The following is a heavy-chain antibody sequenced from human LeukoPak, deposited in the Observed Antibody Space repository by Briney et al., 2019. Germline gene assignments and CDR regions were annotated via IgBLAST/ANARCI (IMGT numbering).Heavy chain of an antibody. J-gene: IGHJ5*02. CDR3: ARGNYGDRNWFDP. D-gene: IGHD4-17*01. V-gene: IGHV4-61*01. Sequence: PSETLSLTCTVSGGSVSSGSYYWSWIRQPPGKGLEWIGYIYYSGGTNYNPSLKSRVTISVDTSKNQFSLKLSSVTAADTAVYYCARGNYGDRNWFDPWGQGTLVTVSS. CDR1: GGSVSSGSYY. CDR2: IYYSGGT.